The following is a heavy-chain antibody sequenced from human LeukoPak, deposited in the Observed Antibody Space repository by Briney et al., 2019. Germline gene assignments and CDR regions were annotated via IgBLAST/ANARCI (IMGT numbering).Heavy chain of an antibody. CDR2: ISWNSGSI. Sequence: GGSLRLSCAASGFTFDDYAMHWVRQAPGKGPEWVSGISWNSGSIGYADSVKGRFTISRDNAKNSLYLQMNSLRAEDTALYYCAKGPLWFGELLYLTDWGQGTLVTVSS. D-gene: IGHD3-10*01. CDR3: AKGPLWFGELLYLTD. CDR1: GFTFDDYA. V-gene: IGHV3-9*01. J-gene: IGHJ4*02.